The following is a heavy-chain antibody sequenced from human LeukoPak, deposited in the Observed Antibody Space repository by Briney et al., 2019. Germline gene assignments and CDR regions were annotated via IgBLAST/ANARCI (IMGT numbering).Heavy chain of an antibody. J-gene: IGHJ3*02. CDR3: ARRFPSYYDSSGYAPGDDAFDI. Sequence: SETLSLTCTVSGGSISSSSYYWGWIRQPPGKGLEWIGSIYYSGSTYYNPSLKSRVTISVDTSKNQFSLKLSSVTAADTAVYYCARRFPSYYDSSGYAPGDDAFDIWGQGTMVTVSS. V-gene: IGHV4-39*07. CDR1: GGSISSSSYY. CDR2: IYYSGST. D-gene: IGHD3-22*01.